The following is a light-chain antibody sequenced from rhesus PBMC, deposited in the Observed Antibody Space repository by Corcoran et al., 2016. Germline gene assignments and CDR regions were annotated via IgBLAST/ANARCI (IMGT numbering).Light chain of an antibody. J-gene: IGKJ1*01. CDR3: LQSNSNPRT. CDR1: QGISTY. CDR2: AAS. Sequence: DIQMTQSPSSLSASAGDRVTITCRASQGISTYLNWYQQKPGKAPKRLLYAASSLESGVPSRFSGSGSGTEFTLTISSLQPEDFATYYCLQSNSNPRTFGQGTKVEIK. V-gene: IGKV1-43*01.